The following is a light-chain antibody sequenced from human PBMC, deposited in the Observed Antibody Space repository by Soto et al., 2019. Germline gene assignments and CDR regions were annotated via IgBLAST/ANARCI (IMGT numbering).Light chain of an antibody. J-gene: IGKJ5*01. V-gene: IGKV3-15*01. CDR3: QQYNNWPPRIT. CDR2: GAS. Sequence: EIVMTQSLATLSATPGERATLSCRISQSVSSNLAWYQQKPGQAPRLLIYGASTRATGIPARFSGSGSGTEFTLTISTLQSEDFAVYYCQQYNNWPPRITCGQGTRLEIK. CDR1: QSVSSN.